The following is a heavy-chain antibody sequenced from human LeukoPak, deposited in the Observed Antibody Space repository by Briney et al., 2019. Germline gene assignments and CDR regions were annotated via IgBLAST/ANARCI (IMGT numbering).Heavy chain of an antibody. Sequence: GGSLRLSCAASGFTFSSYEMNWVRQAPGKGLEWVSYISSSGSTIYYADSVKGRFTISRDNAKNSLYLQVNSLRAEDTAVYYCARDAGPGQRYFDLWGRGTLVTVSS. CDR1: GFTFSSYE. CDR2: ISSSGSTI. CDR3: ARDAGPGQRYFDL. J-gene: IGHJ2*01. V-gene: IGHV3-48*03. D-gene: IGHD6-13*01.